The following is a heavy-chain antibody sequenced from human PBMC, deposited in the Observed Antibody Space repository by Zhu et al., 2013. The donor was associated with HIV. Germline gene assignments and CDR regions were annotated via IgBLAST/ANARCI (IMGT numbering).Heavy chain of an antibody. J-gene: IGHJ4*02. CDR1: GGTFSSYT. D-gene: IGHD1-26*01. CDR3: ARESRVGARYFDY. Sequence: QVQLVQSGAEVKKPGSSVKVSCKASGGTFSSYTISWVRQAPGQGLEWMGRIIPILGIANYAQKFQGRVTITADKSTSTAYMELSSLRSEDTAVYYCARESRVGARYFDYWGQGTLVTVSS. CDR2: IIPILGIA. V-gene: IGHV1-69*08.